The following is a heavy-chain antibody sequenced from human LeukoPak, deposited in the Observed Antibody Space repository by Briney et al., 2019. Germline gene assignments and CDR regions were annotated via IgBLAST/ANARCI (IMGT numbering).Heavy chain of an antibody. J-gene: IGHJ4*02. CDR1: GYTFTSYG. Sequence: ASVKVSCKASGYTFTSYGISWVRQAPGQRLEWMGWISAYNGNTNYAQKLQGRVTMTTDTSTSTAYMELRSLRSDDTAVYYCARSKGYCSSTSCYYGQLLGYWGQGTLVIVSS. V-gene: IGHV1-18*01. CDR2: ISAYNGNT. D-gene: IGHD2-2*01. CDR3: ARSKGYCSSTSCYYGQLLGY.